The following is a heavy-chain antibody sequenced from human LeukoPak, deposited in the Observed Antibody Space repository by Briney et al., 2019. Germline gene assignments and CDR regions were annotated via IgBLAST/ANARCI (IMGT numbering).Heavy chain of an antibody. CDR2: VWYDGNNK. Sequence: GTSLRLSCAASGFTFINYGMYSIRQAPGKGLEWVATVWYDGNNKYYADSVQGRFTISRDNSRNTLFLQMDSLRAEDTAVYYCARDRCSSTSCTGHFQHWGQGTLVTVSS. CDR3: ARDRCSSTSCTGHFQH. J-gene: IGHJ1*01. V-gene: IGHV3-33*07. CDR1: GFTFINYG. D-gene: IGHD2-2*01.